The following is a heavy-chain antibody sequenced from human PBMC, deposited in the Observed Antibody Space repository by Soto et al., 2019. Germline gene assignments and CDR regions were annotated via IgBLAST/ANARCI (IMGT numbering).Heavy chain of an antibody. CDR3: ARDSSRATLFSDY. CDR1: GYTFTSYD. CDR2: INPSGGST. J-gene: IGHJ4*02. D-gene: IGHD2-15*01. Sequence: GASVKVSCKPSGYTFTSYDMHWVRQAPGQGLEWMGIINPSGGSTSYAQKFQGRVTMTRDTSTSTVYMELSSLRSEDTAVYYCARDSSRATLFSDYWGQGTLVTVSS. V-gene: IGHV1-46*01.